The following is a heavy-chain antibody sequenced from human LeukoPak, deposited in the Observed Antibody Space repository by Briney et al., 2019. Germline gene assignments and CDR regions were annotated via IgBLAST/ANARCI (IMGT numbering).Heavy chain of an antibody. CDR2: ISAYNGNT. Sequence: ASVKVSCKASGYTLTSYGISWLRQAPGQGLEWMGWISAYNGNTNYAQKLQGRVTMTTDTSTSTAYMELRSLRSDDSAVYYCARDDVDYGGNNWGQGTLVTVSS. J-gene: IGHJ4*02. CDR3: ARDDVDYGGNN. D-gene: IGHD4-23*01. CDR1: GYTLTSYG. V-gene: IGHV1-18*01.